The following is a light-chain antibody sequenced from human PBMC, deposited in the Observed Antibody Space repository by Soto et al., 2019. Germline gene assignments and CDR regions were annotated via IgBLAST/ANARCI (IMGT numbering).Light chain of an antibody. CDR2: KAS. J-gene: IGKJ2*02. Sequence: DIQMTQSPSTLSASVGARVTITCRASQSISSWLDWYQQKPGKAPKLLIYKASSLESGIPSRFIGSGSGTDLSLTISSLQLDDFATGDCQRYNSDSCNFGQGTKLEIK. CDR3: QRYNSDSCN. V-gene: IGKV1-5*03. CDR1: QSISSW.